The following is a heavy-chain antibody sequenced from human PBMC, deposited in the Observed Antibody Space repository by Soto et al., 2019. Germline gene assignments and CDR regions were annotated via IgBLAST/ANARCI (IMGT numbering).Heavy chain of an antibody. Sequence: SQTLSLTCAISGGSVSSNSAIWNWMRRTPSRGLEWLGRTYYGSKWNNDYAVSVKSRITINPDTSKNQFSLQLNSVTPEDTAVYYCARTHSSGCSYYYGLAVWAQVTTVPVSS. CDR2: TYYGSKWNN. V-gene: IGHV6-1*01. CDR3: ARTHSSGCSYYYGLAV. D-gene: IGHD6-19*01. CDR1: GGSVSSNSAI. J-gene: IGHJ6*02.